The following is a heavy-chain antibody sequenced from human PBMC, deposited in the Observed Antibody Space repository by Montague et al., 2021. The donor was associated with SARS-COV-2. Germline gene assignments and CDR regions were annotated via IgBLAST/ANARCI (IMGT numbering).Heavy chain of an antibody. D-gene: IGHD3-10*01. CDR3: ARLGDGVVPSPILGVGPYYSYYYMDV. J-gene: IGHJ6*03. V-gene: IGHV4-34*01. CDR1: GGSFSTYS. CDR2: IHHGGST. Sequence: SETLSLTCAVHGGSFSTYSWNWIRQPPGKGLEWIGEIHHGGSTNYNPSLKSQVTISAGTSKNQFSLKLTSVAAADTAVYYCARLGDGVVPSPILGVGPYYSYYYMDVWGKGTTVTVSS.